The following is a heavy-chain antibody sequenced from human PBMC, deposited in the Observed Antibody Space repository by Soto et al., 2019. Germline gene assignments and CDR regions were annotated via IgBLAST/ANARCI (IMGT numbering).Heavy chain of an antibody. CDR1: GFTFSSYW. CDR3: ATSPSYGDYNY. Sequence: GGSLRLSCAASGFTFSSYWMHWVRQAPGKGLVWVSFINNDETGTSYADSVKGRFTISRDNAKNTLYLQMNNLRAEDTAVYFCATSPSYGDYNYWGQGTLVTVSS. D-gene: IGHD4-17*01. J-gene: IGHJ4*02. V-gene: IGHV3-74*01. CDR2: INNDETGT.